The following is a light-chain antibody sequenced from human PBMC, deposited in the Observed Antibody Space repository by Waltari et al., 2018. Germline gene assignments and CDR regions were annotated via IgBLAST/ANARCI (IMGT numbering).Light chain of an antibody. Sequence: DIQVTQSPSTLSASVGDRVTITCRASQSIVVWLAWYQQKPGKAPRLLIYKASYLESGVPLRFSGSASGTAFTLTISSLQADDFATYYCLQYNSYPWTFGQGTTVEIK. CDR1: QSIVVW. J-gene: IGKJ1*01. CDR2: KAS. CDR3: LQYNSYPWT. V-gene: IGKV1-5*03.